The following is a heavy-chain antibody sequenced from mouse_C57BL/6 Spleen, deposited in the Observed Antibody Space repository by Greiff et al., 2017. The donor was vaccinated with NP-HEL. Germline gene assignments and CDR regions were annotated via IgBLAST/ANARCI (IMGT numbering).Heavy chain of an antibody. CDR3: ARSDGSSYYFDY. D-gene: IGHD1-1*01. Sequence: VQLQQSGAELVKPGASVKISCKASGYAFSSYWMNWVKQRPGKGLEWIGQIYPGDGDTNYNGQFKGKATLTADKSSSTAYMQLSSLTYEDSAVYFCARSDGSSYYFDYWGQGTTLTVSS. CDR1: GYAFSSYW. V-gene: IGHV1-80*01. CDR2: IYPGDGDT. J-gene: IGHJ2*01.